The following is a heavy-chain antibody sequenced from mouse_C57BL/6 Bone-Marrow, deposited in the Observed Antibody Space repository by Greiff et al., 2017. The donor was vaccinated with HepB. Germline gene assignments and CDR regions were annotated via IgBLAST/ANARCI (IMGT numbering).Heavy chain of an antibody. CDR1: GYTFTDYN. V-gene: IGHV1-18*01. Sequence: EVMLVESGPELVKPGASVKIPCKASGYTFTDYNMDWVKQSHGKSLEWIGDINPNNGGTIYNQKFKGKATLTVDKSSSTAYMEFRSLTSEDTAVYYCARDYGSWFAYWGQGTLVTVSA. D-gene: IGHD2-2*01. J-gene: IGHJ3*01. CDR2: INPNNGGT. CDR3: ARDYGSWFAY.